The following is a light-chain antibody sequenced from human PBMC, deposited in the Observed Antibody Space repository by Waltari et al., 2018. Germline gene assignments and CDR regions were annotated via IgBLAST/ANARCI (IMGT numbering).Light chain of an antibody. CDR1: TRDLGGSNI. V-gene: IGLV2-8*01. J-gene: IGLJ3*02. Sequence: QSALTQPPSASGSPGPSVTITCTGTTRDLGGSNILSWYQQRPGKAPRFLIYDVNKRPSGVSDRFSGSKSGNTASLTVSGLQPDDEATYYCSAFAGSNNFGVFGGGTKLTVL. CDR2: DVN. CDR3: SAFAGSNNFGV.